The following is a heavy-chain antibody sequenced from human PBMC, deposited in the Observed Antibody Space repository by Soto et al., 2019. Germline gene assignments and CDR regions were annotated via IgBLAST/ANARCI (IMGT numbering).Heavy chain of an antibody. CDR3: ARWGYSYGYTEGDWFDP. J-gene: IGHJ5*02. D-gene: IGHD5-18*01. CDR2: IYYSGST. Sequence: SETLSLTCTVSGGSISSGGYYWSWIRQHPGKGLEWIGYIYYSGSTYYNPSLKSRVTISVDTSKNQFSLKLSSVTAADTAVYYCARWGYSYGYTEGDWFDPWGQGTLVTVSS. V-gene: IGHV4-31*03. CDR1: GGSISSGGYY.